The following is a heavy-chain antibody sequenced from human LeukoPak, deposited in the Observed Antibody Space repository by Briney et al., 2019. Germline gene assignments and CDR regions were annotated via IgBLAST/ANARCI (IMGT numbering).Heavy chain of an antibody. D-gene: IGHD4-23*01. CDR2: ITGGGGTT. CDR3: AKDPPILRWSFDY. Sequence: GGSLRLSCAASGFTFSTYAMSWVRRTPGKGLEWVSAITGGGGTTYYADSVKGRFTISRDNSKNTLYLQMNSLRAEDTAVYYRAKDPPILRWSFDYWGQGTLVTVSS. CDR1: GFTFSTYA. J-gene: IGHJ4*02. V-gene: IGHV3-23*01.